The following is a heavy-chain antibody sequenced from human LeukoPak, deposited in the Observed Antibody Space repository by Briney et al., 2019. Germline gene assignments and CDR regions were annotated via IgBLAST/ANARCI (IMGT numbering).Heavy chain of an antibody. CDR3: ARESSGGYYFDVFDI. V-gene: IGHV3-48*03. CDR1: GFTFSNYE. J-gene: IGHJ3*02. Sequence: GGSLRLSCAASGFTFSNYEIHWVRQAPGKGLEWGSYINSSGSTMYYADSVKGRFTISRDNAKNSLYLKMNSLRAEDTAFYYCARESSGGYYFDVFDIWGQGTMVTVSS. D-gene: IGHD3-22*01. CDR2: INSSGSTM.